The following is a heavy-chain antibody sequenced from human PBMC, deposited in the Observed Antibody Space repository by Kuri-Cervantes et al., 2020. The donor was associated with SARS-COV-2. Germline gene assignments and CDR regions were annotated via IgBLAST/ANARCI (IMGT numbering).Heavy chain of an antibody. CDR2: INSDGSST. V-gene: IGHV3-74*01. J-gene: IGHJ6*02. D-gene: IGHD3-10*01. Sequence: GESLKISCAASGFTFSSYWMHWVRQAPGKGLVWVSRINSDGSSTSYADSVKGRFTISRDNAKNTLYLHMNSLRSEDKAVYYCARVPSITMVRGSNSYGMDVWGQGTTVTVSS. CDR1: GFTFSSYW. CDR3: ARVPSITMVRGSNSYGMDV.